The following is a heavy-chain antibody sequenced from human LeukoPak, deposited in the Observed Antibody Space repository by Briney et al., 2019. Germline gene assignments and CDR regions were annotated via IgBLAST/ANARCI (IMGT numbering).Heavy chain of an antibody. D-gene: IGHD3-9*01. CDR2: ISSNGGST. V-gene: IGHV3-64D*06. Sequence: GGSLRLSCSASGFTFSSYAMRWVRQAPGKGLEYASAISSNGGSTYYADSVKGRFTISRDNSKNTLYLQMSSLRGEDTAVYYCVKDRDYDILTAVFDYWGQGTLVTVSS. CDR3: VKDRDYDILTAVFDY. J-gene: IGHJ4*02. CDR1: GFTFSSYA.